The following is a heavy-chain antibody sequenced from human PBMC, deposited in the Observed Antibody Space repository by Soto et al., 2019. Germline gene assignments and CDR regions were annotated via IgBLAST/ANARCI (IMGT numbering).Heavy chain of an antibody. V-gene: IGHV3-74*01. CDR3: TTASVVRGDD. CDR1: GFTFSSYW. D-gene: IGHD3-10*01. Sequence: EVQLVESGGGLVQSWVSLRLSCAASGFTFSSYWMIWVRQAPGQGLVWVSRINNDGTGIRYTGSVKGRFTISRDNGENTMYLRMNSLRVEDTAVDYCTTASVVRGDDWGQGVLVTVSS. J-gene: IGHJ4*02. CDR2: INNDGTGI.